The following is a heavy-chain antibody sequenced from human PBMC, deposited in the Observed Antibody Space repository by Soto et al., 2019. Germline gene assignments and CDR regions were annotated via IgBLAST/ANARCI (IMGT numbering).Heavy chain of an antibody. CDR1: GFSFGGYN. D-gene: IGHD3-16*01. CDR3: ARDTSHGVTIGGLDS. CDR2: ITSGLTT. V-gene: IGHV3-48*02. J-gene: IGHJ4*02. Sequence: EVHLVESEGGLVQPGGSLRLSCAASGFSFGGYNMNWVRQAPGKGLEWVSHITSGLTTHYADFVQGRFTISRDNAKNSLYLEMNDLRDEDTAVYYCARDTSHGVTIGGLDSWGQGTLVTVSS.